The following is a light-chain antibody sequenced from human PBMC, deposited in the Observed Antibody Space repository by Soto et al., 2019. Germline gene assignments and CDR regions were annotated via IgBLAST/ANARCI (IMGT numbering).Light chain of an antibody. CDR3: QSYDSSLSGWV. Sequence: QSVLTQPPSVSGAPGQRVTISCTGSSSNIGAGYGVHWYQQLPGTAPKLLIHGNNNRPSGVPDRFSGSKSGTSASLAITGLQAEDEADYYCQSYDSSLSGWVFGGGTKLTVL. CDR2: GNN. V-gene: IGLV1-40*01. J-gene: IGLJ3*02. CDR1: SSNIGAGYG.